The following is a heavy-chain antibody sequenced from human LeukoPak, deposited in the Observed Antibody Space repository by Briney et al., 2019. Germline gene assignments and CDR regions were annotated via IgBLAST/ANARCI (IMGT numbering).Heavy chain of an antibody. D-gene: IGHD3-9*01. J-gene: IGHJ4*02. CDR1: GFTLGSYG. CDR3: ARAEGLTGEDY. Sequence: GGSLRLSCAASGFTLGSYGMSWVRQAPGKGLEWVSSISSSSSYIYYADSVKGRFTISRDNAKNSLYLQMNSLRAEDTAVYYCARAEGLTGEDYWGQGTLVTVSS. CDR2: ISSSSSYI. V-gene: IGHV3-21*01.